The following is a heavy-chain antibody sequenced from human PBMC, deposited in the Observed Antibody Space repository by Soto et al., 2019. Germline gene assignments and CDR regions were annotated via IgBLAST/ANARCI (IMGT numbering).Heavy chain of an antibody. D-gene: IGHD1-26*01. Sequence: GGSLRLSCTGSGFTFSSYSMNWVRQAPGKGLEWVSSISSSSSYIYYADSVKGRFTISRDNAKNSLYLQMNSLRAEDTAVYYCARFSPTTNYYYYGMDVWGQGTTVTVSS. CDR2: ISSSSSYI. V-gene: IGHV3-21*01. J-gene: IGHJ6*02. CDR1: GFTFSSYS. CDR3: ARFSPTTNYYYYGMDV.